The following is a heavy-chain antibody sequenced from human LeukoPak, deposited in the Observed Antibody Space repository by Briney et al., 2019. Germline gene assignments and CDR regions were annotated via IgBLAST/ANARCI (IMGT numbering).Heavy chain of an antibody. V-gene: IGHV3-13*01. CDR2: IGRAGDT. Sequence: PGGSLRLSCAASGFDFSSYDMQWVRQVTGKGLEWVSGIGRAGDTHYPGSVKGRFTISRENAKNSLYLQMNDLRVGDTAVYYCARAPSGQGMDVWGLGITVTVSS. CDR3: ARAPSGQGMDV. CDR1: GFDFSSYD. J-gene: IGHJ6*02.